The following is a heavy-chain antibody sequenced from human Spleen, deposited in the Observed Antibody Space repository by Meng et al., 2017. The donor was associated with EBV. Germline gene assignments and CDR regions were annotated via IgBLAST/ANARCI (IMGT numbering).Heavy chain of an antibody. D-gene: IGHD4-17*01. J-gene: IGHJ4*02. CDR1: GFSLSTTGVA. CDR2: IYWNGDK. V-gene: IGHV2-5*01. CDR3: ALHTAGNCDS. Sequence: QITLKESGPTLVRPPQTLTLTCTFSGFSLSTTGVAVAWIRQPPGKALECLTLIYWNGDKRYSPSLRTRLTITKGTSENQVVLTMTNMDPVDTATYYCALHTAGNCDSWGPGAMVTVSS.